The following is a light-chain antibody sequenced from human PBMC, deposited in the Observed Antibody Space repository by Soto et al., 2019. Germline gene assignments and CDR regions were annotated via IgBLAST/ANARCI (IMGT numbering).Light chain of an antibody. CDR3: QQYNIYSWT. Sequence: IRMTQSPSSLSASTGDRVTITCRASESISTWLAWYQQKPGKAPNLLIYKASSLESGVPSRFSGSGSGTEFTLTISSLQPDDFATYYCQQYNIYSWTFGQGTKVDIK. CDR1: ESISTW. J-gene: IGKJ1*01. V-gene: IGKV1-5*03. CDR2: KAS.